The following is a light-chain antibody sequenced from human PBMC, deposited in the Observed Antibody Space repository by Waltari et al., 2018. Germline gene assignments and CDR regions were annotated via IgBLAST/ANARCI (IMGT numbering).Light chain of an antibody. J-gene: IGKJ4*01. CDR2: AAS. Sequence: DIQMTQSPSPLSASVGDRVTITCRASQGISNYLAWYQQKPGKVPKLLIYAASTLQSGVPSRFSGSGSGTDFTLTISSLQPEDVATYYCQKYNSAPTFGGGTKVKIK. CDR1: QGISNY. CDR3: QKYNSAPT. V-gene: IGKV1-27*01.